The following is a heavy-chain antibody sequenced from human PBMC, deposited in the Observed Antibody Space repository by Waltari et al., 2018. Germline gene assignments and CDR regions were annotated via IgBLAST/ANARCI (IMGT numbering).Heavy chain of an antibody. CDR1: EFTFGSYA. D-gene: IGHD3-22*01. J-gene: IGHJ6*02. CDR2: ISYNERNI. CDR3: ARDYCDRTNCHGMDV. V-gene: IGHV3-30*04. Sequence: QVQLVGSGGGVVQPGRSLRCSCAASEFTFGSYAMHWVRQAPGKGLEWVAVISYNERNIYYVDSVKGRFTISRDNSRKTLYLQMNSLRTEDTAVYYCARDYCDRTNCHGMDVWGQGTTVTVSS.